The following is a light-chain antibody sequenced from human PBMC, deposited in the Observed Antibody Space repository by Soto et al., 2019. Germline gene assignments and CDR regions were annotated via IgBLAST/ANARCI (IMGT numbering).Light chain of an antibody. CDR2: TAS. V-gene: IGKV1-33*01. Sequence: DIQMTQSPSSLSASVGDTVTITCRASQSISRYLNWYQQKPGKAPNLLIYTASSLQSGVPSRFSGGGSGTDFNFSISSLQPEDIATYYCQQYDYLPFTFGPGTKVDIK. CDR3: QQYDYLPFT. J-gene: IGKJ3*01. CDR1: QSISRY.